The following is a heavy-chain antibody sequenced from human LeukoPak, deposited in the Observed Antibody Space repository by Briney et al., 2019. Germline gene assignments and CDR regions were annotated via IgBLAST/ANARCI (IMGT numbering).Heavy chain of an antibody. Sequence: ASVKVSCKASGYTFTGHYLHWMRHAPGQGLEWMGRISPNSGGTNYAQRFQGRVTMTRDTSISTAYMELSRLRSDDTALYYCARATYAFDMWGQGTMVTVSS. V-gene: IGHV1-2*06. CDR1: GYTFTGHY. J-gene: IGHJ3*02. CDR3: ARATYAFDM. CDR2: ISPNSGGT.